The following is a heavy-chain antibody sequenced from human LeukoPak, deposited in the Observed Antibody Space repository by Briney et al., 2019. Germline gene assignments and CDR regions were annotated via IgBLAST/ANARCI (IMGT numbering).Heavy chain of an antibody. J-gene: IGHJ4*02. V-gene: IGHV3-23*01. CDR1: GGSISSYY. CDR3: AKAKSGY. CDR2: ISGSGGST. Sequence: ETLSLTCTVSGGSISSYYWSWIRQPPGKGLEWVSAISGSGGSTYYADSVKGRFTISRDNSKNTLYLQMNSLRAEDTAVYYCAKAKSGYWGQGTLVTVSS. D-gene: IGHD3-10*01.